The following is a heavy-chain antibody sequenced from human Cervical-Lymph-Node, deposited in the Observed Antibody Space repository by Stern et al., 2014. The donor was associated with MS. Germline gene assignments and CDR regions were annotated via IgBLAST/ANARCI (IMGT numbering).Heavy chain of an antibody. Sequence: MQLVESGAEVKKPGASVKVSCKASGYTFTSYGISWVRQAPGQGLEWMGWISAYNGNTNYAQKLQGRVTMTTDTSTSTAYMELRSLRSDDTAVYYCARGTGTTFYYYYYGMDVWGQGTTVTVSS. D-gene: IGHD1-1*01. V-gene: IGHV1-18*01. CDR2: ISAYNGNT. CDR3: ARGTGTTFYYYYYGMDV. CDR1: GYTFTSYG. J-gene: IGHJ6*02.